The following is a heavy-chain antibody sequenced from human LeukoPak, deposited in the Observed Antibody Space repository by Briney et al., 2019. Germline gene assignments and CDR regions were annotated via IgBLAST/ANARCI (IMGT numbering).Heavy chain of an antibody. Sequence: ASVKVSCKSSGYTLATYYMHWVRQAPGQGLEWMGIINPSGSSTSYAQKFQGRVTMTRETSTSTIYMELSSLRSEDTAVYYCAMRAGGYYGNMAVWGKGTTVTVSS. V-gene: IGHV1-46*01. CDR3: AMRAGGYYGNMAV. J-gene: IGHJ6*03. CDR1: GYTLATYY. D-gene: IGHD3-3*01. CDR2: INPSGSST.